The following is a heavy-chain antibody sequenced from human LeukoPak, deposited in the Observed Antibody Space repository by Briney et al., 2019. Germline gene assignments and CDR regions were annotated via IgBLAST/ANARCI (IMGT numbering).Heavy chain of an antibody. Sequence: GRSLRLSCAASGFSFSNYGMHWVRQAPGKGLEWVAVISYDGSNKYYADSVKGRFTISRENSKNTLYLQMNSLRAEDTAVYYCAKARSGGTEYFDYWGQGTLVTVSS. CDR3: AKARSGGTEYFDY. V-gene: IGHV3-30*18. CDR2: ISYDGSNK. D-gene: IGHD2-15*01. CDR1: GFSFSNYG. J-gene: IGHJ4*02.